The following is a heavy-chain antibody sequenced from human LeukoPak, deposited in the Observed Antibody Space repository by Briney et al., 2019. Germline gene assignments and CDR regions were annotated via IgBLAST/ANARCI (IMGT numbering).Heavy chain of an antibody. V-gene: IGHV3-7*01. CDR3: ARDHDYGDYAFDY. CDR1: GFTFSSYW. D-gene: IGHD4-17*01. Sequence: GGSLRLSCAASGFTFSSYWMSWVRQAPGKGLEWVANIKQDGSEKYYVGSVKGRFIISRDNAKNSLYLQMNSLRAEDTAVYYCARDHDYGDYAFDYWGQGTLVTVSS. CDR2: IKQDGSEK. J-gene: IGHJ4*02.